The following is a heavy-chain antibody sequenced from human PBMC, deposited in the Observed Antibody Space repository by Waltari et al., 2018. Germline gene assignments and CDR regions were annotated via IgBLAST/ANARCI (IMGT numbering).Heavy chain of an antibody. CDR2: ISNNTDRT. CDR1: GFSFSSYA. J-gene: IGHJ6*02. V-gene: IGHV3-23*01. D-gene: IGHD6-13*01. Sequence: EVQLWESGGGLVQPGGSLRLSCAASGFSFSSYAMSWVRQAPGKGLEWVSTISNNTDRTYYAGSVKGRFIIARDNSLDTLYLQVNSLRVEDTAVYYCAKVAIAETWWAGMDVWGRGTTVTVSS. CDR3: AKVAIAETWWAGMDV.